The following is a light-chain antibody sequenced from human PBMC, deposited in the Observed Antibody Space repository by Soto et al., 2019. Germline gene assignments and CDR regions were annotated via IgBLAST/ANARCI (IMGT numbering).Light chain of an antibody. V-gene: IGKV3-15*01. CDR3: QQYNNWRLT. Sequence: EIVMTQSPATLSVSPGERATLSCRASQSVSSNLAWYQQKPGQAPRLLIYGASTRATGIPARFSGSGSGTEFTLTISSLQSEDFAVYYCQQYNNWRLTFGQGTKLEIK. J-gene: IGKJ2*01. CDR1: QSVSSN. CDR2: GAS.